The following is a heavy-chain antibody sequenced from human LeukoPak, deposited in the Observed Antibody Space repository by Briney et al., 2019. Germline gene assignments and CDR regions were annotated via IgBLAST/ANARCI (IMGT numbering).Heavy chain of an antibody. V-gene: IGHV3-7*01. D-gene: IGHD6-13*01. J-gene: IGHJ4*02. CDR1: GFIFSDYW. CDR3: ARDRDSSSWYDY. Sequence: PGGSLRLSCAASGFIFSDYWMSWVRQAPGKGPEWVANIKQDGSDKYYVDSVKGRFTISRDNAKNALYLQMNSLRAEDTAVYYCARDRDSSSWYDYWGQGTLVTVSS. CDR2: IKQDGSDK.